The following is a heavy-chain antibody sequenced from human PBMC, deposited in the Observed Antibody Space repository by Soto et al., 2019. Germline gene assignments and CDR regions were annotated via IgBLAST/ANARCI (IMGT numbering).Heavy chain of an antibody. V-gene: IGHV4-31*03. D-gene: IGHD4-17*01. CDR1: GGSISNGGYS. J-gene: IGHJ4*02. Sequence: LSRTCTVSGGSISNGGYSWSWIRQHPGKGLECIGYIYYSGRTTYNPALKSRVAISEDTSKNQFSLKLSSVTAADTAVYYCARIEDYGDYVFEYWGQGTLVTVSS. CDR2: IYYSGRT. CDR3: ARIEDYGDYVFEY.